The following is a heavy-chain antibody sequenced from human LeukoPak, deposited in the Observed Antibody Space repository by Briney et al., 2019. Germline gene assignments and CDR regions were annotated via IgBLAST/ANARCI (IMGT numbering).Heavy chain of an antibody. J-gene: IGHJ4*02. V-gene: IGHV3-53*01. D-gene: IGHD3-10*01. CDR3: ARAHSGSGSYGLDY. CDR1: GFTVISNY. Sequence: GRSLRLSCAASGFTVISNYMSWVRQAPGKGLEWVSVIYSGGNTYYADSVKGRFITSRDNSKNTLYLQMNSLRAEDTAVYYCARAHSGSGSYGLDYWGQGTLVTVSS. CDR2: IYSGGNT.